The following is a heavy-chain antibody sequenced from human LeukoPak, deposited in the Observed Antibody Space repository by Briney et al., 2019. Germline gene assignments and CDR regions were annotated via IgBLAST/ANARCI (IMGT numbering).Heavy chain of an antibody. D-gene: IGHD4-17*01. Sequence: SETLSLTCTVSGGSISSSKYYWGWIRQPPGKGLEWIGSIHYSGNNYYHPSPESRVTISVDTSKNQFSLTLTSVTAADTSVYYCARRRGDGDYRPDSWGQGTLVTVSS. J-gene: IGHJ4*02. V-gene: IGHV4-39*01. CDR2: IHYSGNN. CDR1: GGSISSSKYY. CDR3: ARRRGDGDYRPDS.